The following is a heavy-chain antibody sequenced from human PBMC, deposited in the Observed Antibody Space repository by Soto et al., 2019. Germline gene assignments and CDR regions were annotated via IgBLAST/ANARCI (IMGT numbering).Heavy chain of an antibody. D-gene: IGHD2-2*01. CDR3: ARDQPYCSSTSCYYMDV. Sequence: PGGSLRLSCAASGFTFSSYSMNWVRQAPGKGLEWVSSISSSSSYIYYADSVKGRFTISRDNAKNSLYLQMNSLRAEDTAVYYCARDQPYCSSTSCYYMDVWGKGTTVTVSS. CDR2: ISSSSSYI. CDR1: GFTFSSYS. J-gene: IGHJ6*03. V-gene: IGHV3-21*01.